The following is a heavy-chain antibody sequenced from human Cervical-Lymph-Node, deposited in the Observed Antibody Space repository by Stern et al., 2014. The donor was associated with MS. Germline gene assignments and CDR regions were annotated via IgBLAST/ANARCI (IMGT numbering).Heavy chain of an antibody. J-gene: IGHJ6*02. CDR1: GGPISPYY. CDR3: ARHIVPGYNYYGMEV. CDR2: VYTPGNS. V-gene: IGHV4-59*08. D-gene: IGHD5-12*01. Sequence: QVQLVESGPGLVKPSETLSLTCSVFGGPISPYYLSWIRQAPGKGLEWIGNVYTPGNSNHNPSLGRRVSMSIDPSKNQLSLKLKSVSAADTAVYYCARHIVPGYNYYGMEVGGQGTTVTVSS.